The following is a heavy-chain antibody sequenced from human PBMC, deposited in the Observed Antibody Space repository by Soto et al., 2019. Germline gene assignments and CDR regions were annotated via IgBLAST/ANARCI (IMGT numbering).Heavy chain of an antibody. J-gene: IGHJ3*02. Sequence: HPGGSLRLSCAASGFTLRSYGMHWVRQAPGKGLEWVAIIWHDGSGKYYADSVRGRFTVSRDNSKSKLDLQMNSLRVEDTAIYYCARDKGSDAPIDIWGQGTMVTVSS. V-gene: IGHV3-33*01. D-gene: IGHD3-10*01. CDR1: GFTLRSYG. CDR3: ARDKGSDAPIDI. CDR2: IWHDGSGK.